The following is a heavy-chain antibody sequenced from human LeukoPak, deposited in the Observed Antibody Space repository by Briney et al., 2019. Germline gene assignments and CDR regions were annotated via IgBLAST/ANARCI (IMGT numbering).Heavy chain of an antibody. CDR3: AKDRRSSSSSRYFDY. Sequence: GSLRLSCAASGFTFSSYAMSWVRQAPGKGLEWVSGISGSGGSTYYADSVKGRFTISRDNSKNTLCLQMNSLRAEDTAVCYCAKDRRSSSSSRYFDYWGQGTLVTVSS. CDR1: GFTFSSYA. V-gene: IGHV3-23*01. D-gene: IGHD6-6*01. CDR2: ISGSGGST. J-gene: IGHJ4*02.